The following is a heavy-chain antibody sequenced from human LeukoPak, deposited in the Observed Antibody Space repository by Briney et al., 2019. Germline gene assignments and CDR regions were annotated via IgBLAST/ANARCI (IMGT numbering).Heavy chain of an antibody. D-gene: IGHD3-22*01. CDR1: GFTFSSYR. Sequence: GGSLRLSCAASGFTFSSYRMNWVRQAPGKGLEWVSSISSTSTYIFYVDSLKGRFTISRDNAKNTLYLQMNSLRAEDTAVYYCARVIDYYDNWFDPWGQGTLVTVSS. J-gene: IGHJ5*02. CDR2: ISSTSTYI. CDR3: ARVIDYYDNWFDP. V-gene: IGHV3-21*01.